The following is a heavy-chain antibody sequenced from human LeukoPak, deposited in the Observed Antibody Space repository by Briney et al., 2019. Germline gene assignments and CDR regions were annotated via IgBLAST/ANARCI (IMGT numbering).Heavy chain of an antibody. J-gene: IGHJ4*02. D-gene: IGHD6-13*01. CDR3: ARTAGAAYLDF. Sequence: SETLSLTCTVSGGSISSYYWSWIRQPPGKGLEWIGEINHSGSTNYNPSLKSRVTISVDTSKNQFSLKLSSVTAADTAVYYCARTAGAAYLDFWGQGTLVTVSS. CDR1: GGSISSYY. CDR2: INHSGST. V-gene: IGHV4-34*01.